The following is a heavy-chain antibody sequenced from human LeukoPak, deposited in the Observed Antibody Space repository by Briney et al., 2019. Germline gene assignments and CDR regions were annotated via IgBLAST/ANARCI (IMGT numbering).Heavy chain of an antibody. V-gene: IGHV5-51*01. CDR3: ARLRGWFEVRAFDV. Sequence: GESLKISCKGSGSSFSSSWIGWVRQMPGKGLGGLGIIYPGDSDTKYSPAFQGQVTISVDKSISTAYLQWSSLKASDTAMYYCARLRGWFEVRAFDVWGQGTMVTVSS. J-gene: IGHJ3*01. CDR2: IYPGDSDT. CDR1: GSSFSSSW. D-gene: IGHD6-19*01.